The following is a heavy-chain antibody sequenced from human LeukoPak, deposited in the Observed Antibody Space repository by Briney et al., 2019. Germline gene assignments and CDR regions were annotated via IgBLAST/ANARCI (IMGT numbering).Heavy chain of an antibody. V-gene: IGHV3-73*01. CDR1: GFTFSGSA. J-gene: IGHJ6*03. D-gene: IGHD3-3*01. CDR2: IRSKANSYAT. Sequence: GGSLRLSCAASGFTFSGSAMHWVRQASGKGLEWVGRIRSKANSYATAYAASVKGRFTISRDDSNNTAYLQMNSLKTEDTAVYYCTRLVYDFWSVEYYYMDVWGKGTTVTVSS. CDR3: TRLVYDFWSVEYYYMDV.